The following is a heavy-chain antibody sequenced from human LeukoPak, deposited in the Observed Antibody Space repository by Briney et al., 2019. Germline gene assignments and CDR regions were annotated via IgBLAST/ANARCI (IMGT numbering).Heavy chain of an antibody. CDR2: ITGSGCVT. D-gene: IGHD3-9*01. CDR3: AKWGDYDVLTGYYDPDY. Sequence: PGGPLRLSCVASRFTLKKYAMSWVREAPGKGLEGVSAITGSGCVTFYADSVKRRFTISRDNSKNTLSLQMYSLRAEDTAVYYCAKWGDYDVLTGYYDPDYWGQGTLVTVSS. J-gene: IGHJ4*02. CDR1: RFTLKKYA. V-gene: IGHV3-23*01.